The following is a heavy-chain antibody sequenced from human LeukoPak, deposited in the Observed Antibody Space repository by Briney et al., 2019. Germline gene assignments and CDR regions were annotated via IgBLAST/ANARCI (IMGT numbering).Heavy chain of an antibody. CDR1: GGSISSYY. J-gene: IGHJ4*02. V-gene: IGHV4-4*07. D-gene: IGHD3-22*01. Sequence: KPSETLSLTCTVSGGSISSYYWSWIRQPAGKGLEWIGRIYTSGSTNYNPSLKSRVTMSVDTSKNQFSLKLSSVTAADTAVYYCARASYYDSSGRTSPHDWGQGTLVTVSS. CDR3: ARASYYDSSGRTSPHD. CDR2: IYTSGST.